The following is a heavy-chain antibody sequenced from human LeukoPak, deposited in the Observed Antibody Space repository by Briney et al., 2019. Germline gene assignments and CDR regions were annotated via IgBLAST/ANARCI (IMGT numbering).Heavy chain of an antibody. CDR2: ISSLSGTL. CDR1: GFSFSDYY. J-gene: IGHJ6*03. CDR3: ARVGFSSSWYLGYYYYMDV. V-gene: IGHV3-11*04. Sequence: GGSLRLSCAASGFSFSDYYISWIRQAPGTGQERVSYISSLSGTLNYADSVKGRFTISSDNSKNSLYLQMDSLRAEDTAVYYCARVGFSSSWYLGYYYYMDVWGEGTTVTVSS. D-gene: IGHD6-13*01.